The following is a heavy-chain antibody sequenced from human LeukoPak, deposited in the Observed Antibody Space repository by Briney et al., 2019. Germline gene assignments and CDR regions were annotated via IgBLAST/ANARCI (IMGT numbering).Heavy chain of an antibody. CDR2: IYYSGRT. Sequence: SETLSLTCTVSGGSINNYYWIWIRQPPGKGLEWIGYIYYSGRTNYNPSLKSRVTISVDTSNNQFSLKLSSVTAADTAVYYCARHPNYYDSSAYYYVMDVWGQGTTVTVSS. CDR3: ARHPNYYDSSAYYYVMDV. J-gene: IGHJ6*02. V-gene: IGHV4-59*08. D-gene: IGHD3-22*01. CDR1: GGSINNYY.